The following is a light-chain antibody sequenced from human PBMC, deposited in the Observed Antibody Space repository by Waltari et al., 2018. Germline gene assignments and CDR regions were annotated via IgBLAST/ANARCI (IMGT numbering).Light chain of an antibody. V-gene: IGLV2-14*01. Sequence: QSALTQPASVSGSPGQSITISCPGTSRDVGGYNYVSWYQQHPGKAPKLMIYDVSNRPSGVSNRFSGSKSGNTASLTISGLQAEDEADYYCSSYTSSSTSWVFGGGTKLTVL. CDR1: SRDVGGYNY. CDR3: SSYTSSSTSWV. CDR2: DVS. J-gene: IGLJ3*02.